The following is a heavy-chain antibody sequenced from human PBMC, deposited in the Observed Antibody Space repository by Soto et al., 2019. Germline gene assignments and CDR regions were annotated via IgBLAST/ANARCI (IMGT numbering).Heavy chain of an antibody. CDR1: GGSISSSSYY. CDR2: IYYSGST. D-gene: IGHD3-22*01. Sequence: SETLSLTCTVSGGSISSSSYYWGWIRQPPGKGLEWIGSIYYSGSTYYNPSLKSRVTISVDTSKNQFSLKLSSVTAADTAVYYCAGDSSGYVKDYFDYWGQGTLVTVSS. J-gene: IGHJ4*02. V-gene: IGHV4-39*01. CDR3: AGDSSGYVKDYFDY.